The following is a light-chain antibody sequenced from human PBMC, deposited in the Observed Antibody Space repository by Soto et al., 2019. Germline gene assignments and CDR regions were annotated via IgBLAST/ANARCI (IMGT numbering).Light chain of an antibody. CDR2: GAA. CDR1: QSVSSN. CDR3: QQYNNWPPWT. V-gene: IGKV3-15*01. Sequence: EIVMTQSPATLSVSPGERATLSCRASQSVSSNLAWYQQKTRQAPRRLLYGAATRPTGILASFSGSGSGAEFSLTISSLLSEDFPVYYCQQYNNWPPWTFGQGTKVEIK. J-gene: IGKJ1*01.